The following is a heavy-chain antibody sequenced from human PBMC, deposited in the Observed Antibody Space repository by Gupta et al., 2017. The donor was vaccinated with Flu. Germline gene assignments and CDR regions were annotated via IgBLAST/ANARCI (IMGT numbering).Heavy chain of an antibody. V-gene: IGHV3-30*18. Sequence: QVQLVESGGGVVQPGRSLRLSCAASGFTFSSYGMHWFRQAPGKGLEWVAVISYDGSNKYYADSVKGRFTISRDNSKNTLYLQMNSLRAEDTAVYYCAKDRARSSSGYFDYWGQGTLVTVSS. CDR3: AKDRARSSSGYFDY. D-gene: IGHD2-15*01. J-gene: IGHJ4*02. CDR1: GFTFSSYG. CDR2: ISYDGSNK.